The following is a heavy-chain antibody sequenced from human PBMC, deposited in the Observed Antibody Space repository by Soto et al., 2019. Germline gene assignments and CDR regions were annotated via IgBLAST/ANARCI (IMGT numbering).Heavy chain of an antibody. D-gene: IGHD3-10*01. CDR3: ARDQLSRTIRGSDGSVSYGMDV. V-gene: IGHV1-3*01. CDR2: INAGNGNT. J-gene: IGHJ6*02. CDR1: GYTFTSYA. Sequence: ASVKVSCKASGYTFTSYAMHWVRQAPGQRLEWMGWINAGNGNTKYSQKFQGRVTITRDTSASTAYMELSSLRSEDTAVYHCARDQLSRTIRGSDGSVSYGMDVWGQGTTVTVSS.